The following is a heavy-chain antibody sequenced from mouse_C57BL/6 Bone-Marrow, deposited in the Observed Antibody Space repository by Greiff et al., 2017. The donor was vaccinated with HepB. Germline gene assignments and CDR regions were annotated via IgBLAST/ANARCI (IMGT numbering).Heavy chain of an antibody. Sequence: EVQGVESGEGLVKPGGSLKLSCAASGFTFSSYAMSWVRRTPEKRLEWVAYISSGGDYIYYADTVKGRFTISRDNARNTLYLQMSSLKSEDTAIYYCTRELGRYFDVWGTGTTVTVSS. J-gene: IGHJ1*03. CDR1: GFTFSSYA. CDR2: ISSGGDYI. D-gene: IGHD4-1*01. V-gene: IGHV5-9-1*02. CDR3: TRELGRYFDV.